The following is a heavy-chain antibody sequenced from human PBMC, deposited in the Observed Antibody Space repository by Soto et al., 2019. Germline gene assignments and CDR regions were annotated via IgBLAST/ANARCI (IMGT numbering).Heavy chain of an antibody. CDR2: IYYSGST. D-gene: IGHD6-19*01. Sequence: SETLSLTCTVSGGSISSYYCSWIRQPPGKGLEWIGYIYYSGSTNYNPSLKSRVTISVDTSKNQFSLKLSSVTAADTAVYYCARAPTYSSGWYQRPIHFDYWGQGTLVTVSS. CDR3: ARAPTYSSGWYQRPIHFDY. CDR1: GGSISSYY. J-gene: IGHJ4*02. V-gene: IGHV4-59*01.